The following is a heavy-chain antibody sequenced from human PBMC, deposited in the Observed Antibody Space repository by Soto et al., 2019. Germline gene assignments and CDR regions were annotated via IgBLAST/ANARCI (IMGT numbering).Heavy chain of an antibody. J-gene: IGHJ1*01. CDR1: GGTFGNSA. D-gene: IGHD3-16*01. CDR2: IIPVFGTV. CDR3: AKVMAAAGYDS. Sequence: QVKLVQSGAEVKKPGSSVKVSCKASGGTFGNSAISWVLQDPGQGLEWMGGIIPVFGTVNYAQKFEGRVTIAADESTSTVFMKMSRLTSEYTAVYYCAKVMAAAGYDSWGQVTLVTVSS. V-gene: IGHV1-69*01.